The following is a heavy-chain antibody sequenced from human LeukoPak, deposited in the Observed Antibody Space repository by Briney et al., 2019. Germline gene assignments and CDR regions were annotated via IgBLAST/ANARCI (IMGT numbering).Heavy chain of an antibody. CDR3: ARDYCGGDCFPDY. D-gene: IGHD2-21*02. Sequence: ASVTVSFKTSGYTFTGYYVHWVRQAPGQGLEWMGRINPNSGDTNYAQKFQGRVTMTRDTSISTAYMELSRLRSDDTAVYYCARDYCGGDCFPDYWGQGTLVIVSS. CDR1: GYTFTGYY. V-gene: IGHV1-2*06. CDR2: INPNSGDT. J-gene: IGHJ4*02.